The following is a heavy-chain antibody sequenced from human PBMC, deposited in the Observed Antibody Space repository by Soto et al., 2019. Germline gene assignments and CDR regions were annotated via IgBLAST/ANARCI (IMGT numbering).Heavy chain of an antibody. D-gene: IGHD3-16*01. J-gene: IGHJ6*02. CDR3: AKDGGENRDYYYYGMDV. Sequence: VGSLRLSCAASGFTFSSYGMHWVRQAPGKGLEWVAVISYDGSNKYYADSVKGRFTISRDNSKNTLYLQMNSLRAEDTAVYYCAKDGGENRDYYYYGMDVWGQGTTVTVSS. V-gene: IGHV3-30*18. CDR2: ISYDGSNK. CDR1: GFTFSSYG.